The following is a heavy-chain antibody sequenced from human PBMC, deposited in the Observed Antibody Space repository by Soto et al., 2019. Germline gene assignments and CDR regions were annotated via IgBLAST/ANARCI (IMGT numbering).Heavy chain of an antibody. V-gene: IGHV1-18*01. J-gene: IGHJ5*02. CDR1: GYTFTSYG. D-gene: IGHD3-3*01. CDR3: AREIGDFWSGYYRESNGDNWFDP. CDR2: ISAYNGNT. Sequence: ASVKVSCKASGYTFTSYGISWVRQAPGQGLEWMGWISAYNGNTNYAQKLQGRVTMTTDTSTSTAYMELRSLRSDDTAVYYCAREIGDFWSGYYRESNGDNWFDPWGQGTLVTVPS.